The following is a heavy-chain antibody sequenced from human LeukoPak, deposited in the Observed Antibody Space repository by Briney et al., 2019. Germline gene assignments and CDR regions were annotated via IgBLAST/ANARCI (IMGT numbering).Heavy chain of an antibody. D-gene: IGHD6-13*01. CDR3: ARDAYSSKKDYYYYGMDV. V-gene: IGHV4-39*07. Sequence: PSETLSLTCTVSGGSISSSSYYWGWIRQPPGEGLEWIGSNSGSTYYNPSLKSRVTISVDTSKNQFSLKLSSVTAADTAVYYCARDAYSSKKDYYYYGMDVWGQGTTVTVSS. J-gene: IGHJ6*02. CDR1: GGSISSSSYY. CDR2: NSGST.